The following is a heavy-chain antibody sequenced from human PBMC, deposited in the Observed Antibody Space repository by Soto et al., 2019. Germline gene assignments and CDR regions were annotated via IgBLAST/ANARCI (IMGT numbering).Heavy chain of an antibody. CDR2: VYHTGRT. J-gene: IGHJ6*02. CDR3: ARFVRSCSGTTCYTRADV. CDR1: GGSFKSGSYY. D-gene: IGHD2-2*02. Sequence: LSLTCTVSGGSFKSGSYYWSWIRQPPGKGLEWIGYVYHTGRTDYNPSLKSRVSISMDTSKNQFSLDLDSVTPADTAVYHCARFVRSCSGTTCYTRADVWGQGTTVTAP. V-gene: IGHV4-61*01.